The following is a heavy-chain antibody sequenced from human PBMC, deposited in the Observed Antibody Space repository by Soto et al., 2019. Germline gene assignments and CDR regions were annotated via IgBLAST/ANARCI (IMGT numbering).Heavy chain of an antibody. Sequence: SGGSLRLSCAASGFTFSTYGMHWVRQAPGKGLEWVAFIQYHGINKDYADSVKGRFTISRDNSRNTLYLQMDSLRAEDTAVYYCARDYQSSSRPGMDVWGQGTTVTVSS. CDR2: IQYHGINK. CDR1: GFTFSTYG. J-gene: IGHJ6*02. D-gene: IGHD6-6*01. CDR3: ARDYQSSSRPGMDV. V-gene: IGHV3-30*02.